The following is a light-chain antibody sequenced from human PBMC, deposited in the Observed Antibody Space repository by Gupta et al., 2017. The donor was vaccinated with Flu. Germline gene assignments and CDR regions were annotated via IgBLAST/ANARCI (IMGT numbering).Light chain of an antibody. J-gene: IGKJ4*01. CDR2: AAS. CDR3: QKVNCAPNS. Sequence: PSSLSASVGDRITITCRASQEIRDSLAWYQHKPGKGPSLLIYAASTVNSGVPSSFRGSGSGTEFTLTISSLQPEDFATYYCQKVNCAPNSFGGGTKVEI. CDR1: QEIRDS. V-gene: IGKV1-27*01.